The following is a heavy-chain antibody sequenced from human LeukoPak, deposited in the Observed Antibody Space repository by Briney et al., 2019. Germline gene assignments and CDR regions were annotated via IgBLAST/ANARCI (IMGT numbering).Heavy chain of an antibody. CDR1: GYTFTSYY. Sequence: ASVKVSCKASGYTFTSYYMHWVRQAPGQGLEWMGIINPSGGSTSYAQKFQGRVTMTRDTSISTAYMELSRLRSDDTAVYYCARGVEMATIGGYWDQGTLVTVSS. CDR3: ARGVEMATIGGY. D-gene: IGHD5-24*01. J-gene: IGHJ4*02. CDR2: INPSGGST. V-gene: IGHV1-46*01.